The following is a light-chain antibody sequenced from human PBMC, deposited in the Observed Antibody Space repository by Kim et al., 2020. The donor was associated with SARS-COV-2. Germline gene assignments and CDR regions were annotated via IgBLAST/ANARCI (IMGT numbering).Light chain of an antibody. J-gene: IGKJ2*01. V-gene: IGKV1-5*03. CDR1: ESIGTW. CDR2: LAS. Sequence: DIQMTQSPSTLSASVGDRVTITCRASESIGTWLAWYQQKPGRAPRLLIYLASTLENGVPSRFSGTGSGTEFSLSITSLQPDDFATYYCQDCRRFPYTFGQGTKLEI. CDR3: QDCRRFPYT.